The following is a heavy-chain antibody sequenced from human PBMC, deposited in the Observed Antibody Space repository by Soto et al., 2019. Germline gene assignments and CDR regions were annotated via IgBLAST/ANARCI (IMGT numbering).Heavy chain of an antibody. J-gene: IGHJ4*02. CDR3: ARSGRSLLDY. V-gene: IGHV4-30-4*01. Sequence: QVQLQESGPGLVKASQTLSLTCTVSGASISGSDHYWIWVRQPPGKGLEWIGHLSYTGNSFNPYYNPSLQSRLTMSLDTSKNQFSLKMTSVTAADTAVYFCARSGRSLLDYWGQGALVSVSS. CDR1: GASISGSDHY. D-gene: IGHD1-26*01. CDR2: LSYTGNSFNP.